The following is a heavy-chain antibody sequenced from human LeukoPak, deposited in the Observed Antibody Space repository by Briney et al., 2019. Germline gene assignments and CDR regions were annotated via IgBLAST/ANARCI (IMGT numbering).Heavy chain of an antibody. CDR2: ISSSSGTI. Sequence: GGSLRLSCAASGFTFSSYSMNWVRQAPGKGLEWVSYISSSSGTICYADSVKGRFTISRDNAKNSLYLQMNSLRAEDTAVYYCARSRYFGLDYWGQGTLVTVSS. D-gene: IGHD3/OR15-3a*01. CDR1: GFTFSSYS. J-gene: IGHJ4*02. CDR3: ARSRYFGLDY. V-gene: IGHV3-48*04.